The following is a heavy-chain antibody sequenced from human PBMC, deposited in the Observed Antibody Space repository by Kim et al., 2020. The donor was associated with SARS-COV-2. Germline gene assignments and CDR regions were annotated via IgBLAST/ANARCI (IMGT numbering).Heavy chain of an antibody. V-gene: IGHV4-59*01. D-gene: IGHD6-25*01. CDR2: IYYSGST. CDR3: ARVRVAAAGIDY. J-gene: IGHJ4*02. Sequence: SETLSLTCTVSGGSISSYSWTWIRQPPGKGLEWIGYIYYSGSTDYNPSLKSRVTISADTSKNQFSLKLTSVTAADTAVYYCARVRVAAAGIDYWGQGTLVTVSS. CDR1: GGSISSYS.